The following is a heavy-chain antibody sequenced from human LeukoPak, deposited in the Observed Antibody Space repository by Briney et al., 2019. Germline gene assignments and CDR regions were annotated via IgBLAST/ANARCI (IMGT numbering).Heavy chain of an antibody. D-gene: IGHD3-22*01. CDR3: AKSYYYDKLAYY. J-gene: IGHJ4*02. Sequence: GGSLRLSCAASGFTFSSYAMHWVRQAPGKGLEWVAVISYDGSNKYYADSVKGRFTISRDNSKNTLYLQMNSLRTEDTAVYYCAKSYYYDKLAYYWGQGTLVTVSS. CDR1: GFTFSSYA. CDR2: ISYDGSNK. V-gene: IGHV3-30*18.